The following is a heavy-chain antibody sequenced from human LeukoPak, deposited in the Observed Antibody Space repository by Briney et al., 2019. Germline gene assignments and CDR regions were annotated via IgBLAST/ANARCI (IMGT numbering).Heavy chain of an antibody. D-gene: IGHD3-10*01. Sequence: PGGSLRLSCAASGFTVSSNYMSWVRQAPGKGLEWVSVIYSGGSTYYADSVKGRFTISRDNSKNTLYLQMNSLRAEDTAVYYCARDPIGVLLWFGEGAYGMDVWGQGTTVTVPS. CDR1: GFTVSSNY. J-gene: IGHJ6*02. V-gene: IGHV3-66*01. CDR2: IYSGGST. CDR3: ARDPIGVLLWFGEGAYGMDV.